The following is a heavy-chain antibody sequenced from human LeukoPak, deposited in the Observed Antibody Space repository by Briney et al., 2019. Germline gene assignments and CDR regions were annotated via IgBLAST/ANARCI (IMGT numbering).Heavy chain of an antibody. CDR3: ARDRVLWFGELLNAFDI. J-gene: IGHJ3*02. CDR2: ISAYNGNT. D-gene: IGHD3-10*01. V-gene: IGHV1-18*01. Sequence: ASVKVSFKASGYTFTSYGISWVRQAPGQGLEWMGWISAYNGNTNYAQKLQGRVTMTTDTSTSTAYMELRSLRSDDTAVYYCARDRVLWFGELLNAFDIWGQGTMVTVSS. CDR1: GYTFTSYG.